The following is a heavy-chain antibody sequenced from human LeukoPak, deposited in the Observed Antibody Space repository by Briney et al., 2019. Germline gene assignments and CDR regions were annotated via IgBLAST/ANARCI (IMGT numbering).Heavy chain of an antibody. CDR3: VRRVRYFGQNDY. CDR2: IYYTGST. Sequence: TSETLSLTCTVSGASMSDYYWSWIRQPPGKGLEWIGYIYYTGSTNYNPSLKNRVTMSVDTSKNQISLKLSSVTAADSAVYYCVRRVRYFGQNDYWGQGTLVTVSS. CDR1: GASMSDYY. J-gene: IGHJ4*02. V-gene: IGHV4-59*08. D-gene: IGHD3-9*01.